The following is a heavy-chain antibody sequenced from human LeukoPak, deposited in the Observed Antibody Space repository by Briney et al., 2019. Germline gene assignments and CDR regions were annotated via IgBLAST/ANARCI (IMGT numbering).Heavy chain of an antibody. CDR1: GGSFSGYY. CDR2: INHSGST. V-gene: IGHV4-34*01. Sequence: SETLSLTCAVYGGSFSGYYWSWIRQPPGKGLEWIGEINHSGSTNYNPSLKSRVTISVDKSKNQFSLKLSSVTAADTAVYYCATRYYDILTGYYGDAFDIWGQGTMVTVSS. J-gene: IGHJ3*02. CDR3: ATRYYDILTGYYGDAFDI. D-gene: IGHD3-9*01.